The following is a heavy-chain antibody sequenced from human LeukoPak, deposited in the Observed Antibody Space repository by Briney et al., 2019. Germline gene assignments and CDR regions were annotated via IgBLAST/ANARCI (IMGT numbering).Heavy chain of an antibody. CDR2: INHSGST. V-gene: IGHV4-34*01. D-gene: IGHD3-10*01. J-gene: IGHJ6*03. Sequence: SETLSLTCAVYGGSFSGYYWSWIRQPPGKGLEWIGEINHSGSTNYNPSLKSRVTISVDTSKNQFSLKLSSVTAADTAVYYCAIGATHYYGSGSYYNGYYYYYMDVWGKGTTVTVSS. CDR3: AIGATHYYGSGSYYNGYYYYYMDV. CDR1: GGSFSGYY.